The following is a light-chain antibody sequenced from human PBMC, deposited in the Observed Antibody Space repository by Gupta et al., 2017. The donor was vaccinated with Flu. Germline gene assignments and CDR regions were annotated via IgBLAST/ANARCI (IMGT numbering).Light chain of an antibody. V-gene: IGLV1-44*01. J-gene: IGLJ3*02. Sequence: QSVLTQPPSASGTPGQRVTISCSGSSSNSGSNTVNWYQQLPVTAPKLLIYSNNQRPSGVPDRFSGSKSGTSASLAIRGLQSEDEADYYCAAWDDSLNGRVFGGGTKLTVL. CDR3: AAWDDSLNGRV. CDR2: SNN. CDR1: SSNSGSNT.